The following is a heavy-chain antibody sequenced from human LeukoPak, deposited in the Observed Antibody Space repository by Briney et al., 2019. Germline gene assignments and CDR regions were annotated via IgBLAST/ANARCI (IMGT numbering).Heavy chain of an antibody. CDR3: AKDTPTTGYHLDS. Sequence: GGSLRLSCAASGFTFSSYWMHWVRQDPGKGLLWVSRIDTYGTGTDYADSVKGRFTISRDNSENTLYLQINSLRVEDTAVYYCAKDTPTTGYHLDSWGQGTLVTVSS. D-gene: IGHD1-1*01. V-gene: IGHV3-74*01. CDR2: IDTYGTGT. CDR1: GFTFSSYW. J-gene: IGHJ4*02.